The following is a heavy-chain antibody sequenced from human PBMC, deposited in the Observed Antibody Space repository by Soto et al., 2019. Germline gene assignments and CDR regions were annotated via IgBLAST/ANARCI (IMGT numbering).Heavy chain of an antibody. D-gene: IGHD6-19*01. Sequence: QVHLQQSGPGLVKPSQTLSLTCAISGDSVSSNTAAWNWIRSSPSRGLEWLGRTYYRSNWRHDYAVSVKSRITVNPDTTKSHCSLQLNSVPADDTDVYYCARGVAGSGFDLWGQGTMVTVSS. CDR1: GDSVSSNTAA. J-gene: IGHJ4*02. CDR2: TYYRSNWRH. CDR3: ARGVAGSGFDL. V-gene: IGHV6-1*01.